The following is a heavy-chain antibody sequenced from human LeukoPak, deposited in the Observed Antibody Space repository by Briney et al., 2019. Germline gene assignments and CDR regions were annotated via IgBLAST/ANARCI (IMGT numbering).Heavy chain of an antibody. CDR3: ARASRGY. Sequence: SETLSLTCTVSGGSISSSSYYWGWIRQPPGKGLEWIGSIYHSGSTNYNPSLKSRVTISVDKSKNQFSLKLSSVTAADTAVYYCARASRGYWGQGALVTVSS. J-gene: IGHJ4*02. V-gene: IGHV4-39*07. CDR2: IYHSGST. CDR1: GGSISSSSYY.